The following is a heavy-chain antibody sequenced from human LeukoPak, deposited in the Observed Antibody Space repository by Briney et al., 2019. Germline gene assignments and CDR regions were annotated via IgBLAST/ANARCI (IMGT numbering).Heavy chain of an antibody. CDR1: GGSISSYY. D-gene: IGHD6-13*01. Sequence: SETLSLNCTVSGGSISSYYWNWVRQPPGKGLEWIGFISYSGNTNYNPSLKSRVTISIDTSKSQFSLKLSSVTAADTAVYYCASPGIIRAGTDRGFDYWGQGTLVTVSS. CDR2: ISYSGNT. CDR3: ASPGIIRAGTDRGFDY. V-gene: IGHV4-59*01. J-gene: IGHJ4*02.